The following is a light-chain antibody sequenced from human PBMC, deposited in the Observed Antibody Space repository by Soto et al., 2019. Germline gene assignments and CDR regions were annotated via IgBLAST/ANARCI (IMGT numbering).Light chain of an antibody. V-gene: IGKV3-20*01. J-gene: IGKJ1*01. Sequence: EIVLTQSPGTLSLSPGERATLSCRASQSVSSSYLAWYQQKPGQAPRLLIYGASRRPTGLPDRFSGSWSGTDFYLTISSLEREASAVYYCQQYGITFGQGTKVEIK. CDR1: QSVSSSY. CDR2: GAS. CDR3: QQYGIT.